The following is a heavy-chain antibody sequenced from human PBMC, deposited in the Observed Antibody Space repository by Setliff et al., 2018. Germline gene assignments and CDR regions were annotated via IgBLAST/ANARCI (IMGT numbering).Heavy chain of an antibody. CDR3: SRLVRYCTTTSCQRLSGDEY. CDR1: GYILTSSG. CDR2: ISGFNGVT. D-gene: IGHD2-2*01. Sequence: ASVKVSCKASGYILTSSGITWVRQAPGQGLEWMGWISGFNGVTNYAQTFQGRITMATDTSTKMAHMELSSLRSDDTAVYYCSRLVRYCTTTSCQRLSGDEYWGQGTLVTVSS. V-gene: IGHV1-18*01. J-gene: IGHJ4*02.